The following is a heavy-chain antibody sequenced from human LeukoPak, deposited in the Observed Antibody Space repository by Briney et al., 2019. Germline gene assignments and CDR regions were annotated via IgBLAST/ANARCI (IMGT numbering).Heavy chain of an antibody. CDR3: AKSPYDFWSGGVDP. V-gene: IGHV4-59*08. D-gene: IGHD3-3*01. Sequence: PSETLSLTCTVSVGSISSYYWSWIRQPPGKGLEWIGYIYYSETTNYNPHLKSRVTISVDTSKNQLSLKLTSVTAADTAVYYCAKSPYDFWSGGVDPWGQGTLVSVSS. J-gene: IGHJ5*02. CDR1: VGSISSYY. CDR2: IYYSETT.